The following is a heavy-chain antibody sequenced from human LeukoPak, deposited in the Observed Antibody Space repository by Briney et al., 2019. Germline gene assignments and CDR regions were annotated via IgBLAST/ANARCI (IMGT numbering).Heavy chain of an antibody. J-gene: IGHJ6*02. CDR2: IYPGDSET. V-gene: IGHV5-51*01. Sequence: GESLKISCKGSGFVFTDFWIGWVRQMPGQGLEWMGIIYPGDSETTYGPSFQGLFIISADKSRNTAYLQWSSLMASDTAVYYCARLTRYRDSGDYYFGMVFWGQGTTVTVSS. D-gene: IGHD5-12*01. CDR1: GFVFTDFW. CDR3: ARLTRYRDSGDYYFGMVF.